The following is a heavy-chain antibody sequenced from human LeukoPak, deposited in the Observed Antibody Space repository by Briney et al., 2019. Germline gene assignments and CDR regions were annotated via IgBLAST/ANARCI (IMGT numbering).Heavy chain of an antibody. V-gene: IGHV4-59*11. CDR3: AKIEVGRFDP. CDR2: IYDRGST. Sequence: PSETLSLTCTVTGASISGHYWCWIRQTPGTGLEWIGDIYDRGSTTYNPSLKSRVSISVDTSRNQFSLNLRSVTAADTAVYYCAKIEVGRFDPWGQGTLVTVSS. CDR1: GASISGHY. D-gene: IGHD1-26*01. J-gene: IGHJ5*02.